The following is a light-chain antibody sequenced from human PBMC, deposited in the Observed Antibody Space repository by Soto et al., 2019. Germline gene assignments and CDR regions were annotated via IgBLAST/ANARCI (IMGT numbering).Light chain of an antibody. Sequence: QSVLTQPASVSGSPGQSITISCTGTSSDVGGYNFVSWYQQHPGKAPKLIIYEVSHRPSGVSNRFSGSKSGNTASLTISGLQAEDDADYYCNSYTSSSARVFGGGTKLTVL. CDR2: EVS. CDR3: NSYTSSSARV. V-gene: IGLV2-14*01. J-gene: IGLJ3*02. CDR1: SSDVGGYNF.